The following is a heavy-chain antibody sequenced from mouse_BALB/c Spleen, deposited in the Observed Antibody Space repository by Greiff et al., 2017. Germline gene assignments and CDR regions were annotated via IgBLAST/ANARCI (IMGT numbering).Heavy chain of an antibody. CDR1: GFNIKDTY. CDR2: IDPANGNT. CDR3: ASTMITNYAMDY. D-gene: IGHD2-4*01. Sequence: EVQLQQSGAELVKPGASVKLSCTASGFNIKDTYMHWVKQRPEQGLEWIGRIDPANGNTKYDPKFQGKATITADTSSNTAYLQLSSLTSEDTAVYYCASTMITNYAMDYWGQGTSVTVSS. J-gene: IGHJ4*01. V-gene: IGHV14-3*02.